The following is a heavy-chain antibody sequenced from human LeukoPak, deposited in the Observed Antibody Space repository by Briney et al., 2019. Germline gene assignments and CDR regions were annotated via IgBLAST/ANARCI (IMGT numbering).Heavy chain of an antibody. CDR2: IYYSGST. D-gene: IGHD6-6*01. Sequence: SETLSLTCIVSGYSISSGYYWGWIRQPPGKGLEWIGSIYYSGSTYYNPSLKSRVTISVDTSKNQFSLKLSSVTAADTAVYYCAAARPRYFDYWGQGTLVTVSS. V-gene: IGHV4-38-2*02. CDR1: GYSISSGYY. CDR3: AAARPRYFDY. J-gene: IGHJ4*02.